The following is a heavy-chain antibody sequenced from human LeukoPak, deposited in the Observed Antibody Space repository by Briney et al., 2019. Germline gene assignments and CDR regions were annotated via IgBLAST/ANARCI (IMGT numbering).Heavy chain of an antibody. D-gene: IGHD3-22*01. CDR2: ISWNSGSI. CDR3: AKDKGLRYYDSSGYYY. V-gene: IGHV3-9*01. Sequence: PGRSLRLSCAASGFTFDDYAMHWVRQAPGKGLEWVSGISWNSGSIGYADSVKGRFTISRDNAKNSLYLQMNSLRAEDTAVYYCAKDKGLRYYDSSGYYYWGQGTLVTVSS. J-gene: IGHJ4*02. CDR1: GFTFDDYA.